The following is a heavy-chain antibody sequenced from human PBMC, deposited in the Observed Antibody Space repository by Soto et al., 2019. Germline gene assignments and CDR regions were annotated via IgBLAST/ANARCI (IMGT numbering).Heavy chain of an antibody. D-gene: IGHD1-26*01. CDR1: GFTFSTHS. J-gene: IGHJ4*02. CDR3: VGEVGFQLIY. V-gene: IGHV3-48*01. Sequence: GGSLRLSCAASGFTFSTHSMNWVRQAPGKGLEWISYITSTSVTMYADSVKGRFTISRDNAKNSLYLQMNSLRVEDTAVYFCVGEVGFQLIYWGQGTXVTVSS. CDR2: ITSTSVT.